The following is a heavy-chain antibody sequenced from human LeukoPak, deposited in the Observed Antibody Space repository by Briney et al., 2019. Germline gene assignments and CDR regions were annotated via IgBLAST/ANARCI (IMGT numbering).Heavy chain of an antibody. CDR3: ARLIGAFSESSGYSDY. Sequence: GESLKISCKGSGYSFSSFWLGWVRQMPGKGLKWMGLIDPADSDSRYSPSLQGQVIFSVDKSTKTAYLQWSSLKASDTAMYYCARLIGAFSESSGYSDYWGQGTLVTVSS. CDR2: IDPADSDS. V-gene: IGHV5-51*01. CDR1: GYSFSSFW. D-gene: IGHD3-22*01. J-gene: IGHJ4*02.